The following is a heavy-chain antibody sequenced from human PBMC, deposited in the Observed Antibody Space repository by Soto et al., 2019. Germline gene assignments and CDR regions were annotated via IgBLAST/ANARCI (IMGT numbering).Heavy chain of an antibody. CDR3: ARFGYCTNGVCLPQYGMDV. D-gene: IGHD2-8*01. J-gene: IGHJ6*02. V-gene: IGHV5-10-1*01. CDR1: GYSFTSYW. Sequence: GESLKISCKGSGYSFTSYWISWVRQMPGKGLEWMGRIDPSDSYTNYSPSFQGHVTISADKSISTAYLQWSSLKASDTAMYYCARFGYCTNGVCLPQYGMDVWGQGTTVTVSS. CDR2: IDPSDSYT.